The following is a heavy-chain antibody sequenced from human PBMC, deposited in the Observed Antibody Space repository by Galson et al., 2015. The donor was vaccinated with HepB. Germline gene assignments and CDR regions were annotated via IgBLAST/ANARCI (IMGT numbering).Heavy chain of an antibody. V-gene: IGHV3-11*01. CDR1: GFTFSDYS. D-gene: IGHD2-2*02. CDR3: ARSSVVIPSTIRGALGY. Sequence: SLRLSCAASGFTFSDYSLSWLRQATGKGLEWISYISGAGDTIYYADSVKGRFTISRDNAKNSLFLQMNSLRADDTAVYYCARSSVVIPSTIRGALGYWGQGTLVTVSS. CDR2: ISGAGDTI. J-gene: IGHJ4*02.